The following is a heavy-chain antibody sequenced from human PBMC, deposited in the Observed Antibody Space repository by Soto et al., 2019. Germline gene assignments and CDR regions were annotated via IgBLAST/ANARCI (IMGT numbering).Heavy chain of an antibody. CDR1: GYFFTNYY. J-gene: IGHJ4*02. V-gene: IGHV1-2*02. CDR2: INPNSGGT. Sequence: ASVKVSCKTSGYFFTNYYIHWVRHAPGQGLEWMGWINPNSGGTTYAQKFQEKVTLTRATSTRTVYMQLTRLTSNDTAVYYCTTNDGMLYKFDYWGQGTLVTVSS. CDR3: TTNDGMLYKFDY. D-gene: IGHD2-8*01.